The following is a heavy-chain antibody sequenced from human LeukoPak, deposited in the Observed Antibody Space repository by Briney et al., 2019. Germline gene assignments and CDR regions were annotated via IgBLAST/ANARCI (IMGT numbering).Heavy chain of an antibody. Sequence: PSETLSLTCTISGGSISSYYWSWIRQPPGKGLEWIGYIYYSGSTNYNPSLKSRVTISVETSKNEFSLKLRSVTAADTAVYYCARVTGYRIEDYFDYWGQGTLVTVSS. CDR3: ARVTGYRIEDYFDY. CDR2: IYYSGST. J-gene: IGHJ4*02. CDR1: GGSISSYY. D-gene: IGHD6-13*01. V-gene: IGHV4-59*01.